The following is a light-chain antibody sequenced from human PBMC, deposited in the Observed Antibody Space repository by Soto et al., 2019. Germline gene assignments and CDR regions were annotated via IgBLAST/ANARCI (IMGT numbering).Light chain of an antibody. CDR1: QSISSW. CDR3: QQYNSYPLT. CDR2: DAS. V-gene: IGKV1-5*01. Sequence: DIQMTQSPSPLSASVGARVTITCRASQSISSWLAWYQQKPGKAPKLLIYDASSLESGVPSRFSGSGSGTEFTLTISSLQPDDFATYYCQQYNSYPLTFGGGTKVEIK. J-gene: IGKJ4*01.